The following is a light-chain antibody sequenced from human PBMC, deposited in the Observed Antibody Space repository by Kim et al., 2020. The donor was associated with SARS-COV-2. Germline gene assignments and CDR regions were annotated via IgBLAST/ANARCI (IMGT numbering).Light chain of an antibody. CDR2: DAS. Sequence: GDRVTITCRASQSISNWLAWYQQKAAKAPKLLIYDASSLESGVPSRFSGSGSGTEFTLTISSLQPDDFATYYCQQYNSYPFTFGGGTKVDIK. CDR3: QQYNSYPFT. J-gene: IGKJ4*01. CDR1: QSISNW. V-gene: IGKV1-5*01.